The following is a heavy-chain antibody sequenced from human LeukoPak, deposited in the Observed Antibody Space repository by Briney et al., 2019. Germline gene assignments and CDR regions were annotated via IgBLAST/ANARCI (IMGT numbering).Heavy chain of an antibody. D-gene: IGHD2-2*01. J-gene: IGHJ4*02. V-gene: IGHV3-48*02. CDR2: ISSSSSTI. Sequence: PGGSLRLSCAASGFTFSSYSMNWVRQAPGKGLEWVTYISSSSSTIYYADSVKGRFTISRDNAKNSLYLQMNSLRDEDTAVYYCARERDDCSSTSCYHFDYWGQGTLVTVSS. CDR1: GFTFSSYS. CDR3: ARERDDCSSTSCYHFDY.